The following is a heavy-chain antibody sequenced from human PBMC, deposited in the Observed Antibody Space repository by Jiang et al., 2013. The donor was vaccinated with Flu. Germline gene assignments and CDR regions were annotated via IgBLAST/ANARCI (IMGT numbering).Heavy chain of an antibody. CDR2: MFYSGNT. CDR1: GDSIKTISYY. D-gene: IGHD3-16*01. V-gene: IGHV4-39*01. J-gene: IGHJ3*02. Sequence: GPGLVKPSETLSLTCTVSGDSIKTISYYWGWVRRPPGKRLEWIGSMFYSGNTYYSPSLKDRVSISVDTSKNQFSLRLSSVTAADTAVYYCARSMMIIVWGGLLGDAFDIVGPRDNGHRLL. CDR3: ARSMMIIVWGGLLGDAFDI.